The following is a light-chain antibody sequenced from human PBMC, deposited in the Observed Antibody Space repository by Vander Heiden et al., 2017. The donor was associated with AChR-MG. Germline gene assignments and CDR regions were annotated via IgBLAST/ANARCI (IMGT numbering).Light chain of an antibody. CDR2: DVS. CDR1: SSEVGGYNY. CDR3: SSYTSSSTLVV. V-gene: IGLV2-14*03. Sequence: QSALTQPASVSGSPGQSITLSCTGTSSEVGGYNYVYWYQQHPGKAPKLMIYDVSNRPSGVSNRFSGSKSGNTASLTISGLQAEDEADYYCSSYTSSSTLVVFGGGTKLTVL. J-gene: IGLJ2*01.